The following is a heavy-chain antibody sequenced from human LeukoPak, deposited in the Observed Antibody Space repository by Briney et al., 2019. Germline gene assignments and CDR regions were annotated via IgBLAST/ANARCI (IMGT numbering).Heavy chain of an antibody. D-gene: IGHD1-14*01. V-gene: IGHV4-59*01. Sequence: PSETLSLTCTVSGGXIGRYYCSWIRQPPGKGLEWIGHIYYSGTTTYNPSLKSRVIISVDTSKNQLSLKFNSVTAADAAVYYCARDHLPDLRTTGGFDIWGQGTMVTVSS. J-gene: IGHJ3*02. CDR3: ARDHLPDLRTTGGFDI. CDR2: IYYSGTT. CDR1: GGXIGRYY.